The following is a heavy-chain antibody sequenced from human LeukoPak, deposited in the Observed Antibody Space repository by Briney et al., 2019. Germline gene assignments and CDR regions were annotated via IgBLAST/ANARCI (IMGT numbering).Heavy chain of an antibody. CDR3: ARDLTMVRGVITGYYYYGMDV. Sequence: GGSLRLSCAASGFTFSSYSMNWVRQAPGKGLEWVSSISSSSSYIYYADSVKGRFTISRDNAKNSLYLQMNSLRAEDTAVYYCARDLTMVRGVITGYYYYGMDVWGQGTTVTVSS. D-gene: IGHD3-10*01. CDR1: GFTFSSYS. V-gene: IGHV3-21*01. J-gene: IGHJ6*02. CDR2: ISSSSSYI.